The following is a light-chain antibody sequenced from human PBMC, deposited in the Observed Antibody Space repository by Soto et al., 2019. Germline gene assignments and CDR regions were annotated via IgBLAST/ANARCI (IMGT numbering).Light chain of an antibody. CDR1: SSDVGGYNY. CDR3: SSYTTSSTLV. CDR2: EVN. J-gene: IGLJ1*01. V-gene: IGLV2-14*01. Sequence: QSALTQPASVSGSPGQSITISCTGTSSDVGGYNYVSWYQQHPGKAPKLMICEVNNRPSGVSNRFSGSKSGNTASLTISGLQAEDEADYYCSSYTTSSTLVFGTGTKLTVL.